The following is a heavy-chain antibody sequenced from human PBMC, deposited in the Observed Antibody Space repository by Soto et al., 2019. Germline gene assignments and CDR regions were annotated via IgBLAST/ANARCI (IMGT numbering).Heavy chain of an antibody. V-gene: IGHV5-51*01. D-gene: IGHD1-20*01. CDR3: ARKGITGTQGIPWFDP. Sequence: GESLRVSCRGAGGSCTGYWIGWMRQMPGKGLEWMGIIYPGDSDTRYSPSFQGQVTISADKSISTAYLQWSSLRVEDTAVYYCARKGITGTQGIPWFDPWGQGTLVTVSS. J-gene: IGHJ5*02. CDR2: IYPGDSDT. CDR1: GGSCTGYW.